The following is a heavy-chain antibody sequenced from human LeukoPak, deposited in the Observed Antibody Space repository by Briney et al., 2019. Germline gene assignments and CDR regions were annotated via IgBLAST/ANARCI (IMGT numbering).Heavy chain of an antibody. V-gene: IGHV4-31*03. CDR1: GGSISSGGYY. CDR3: ARDGSMYYYDSSGPDAFDI. Sequence: SETLSLTCTVSGGSISSGGYYWSWIRQHPGKGLEWIGYIYYSGSTYYNPSLKSRVTISVDTSKNQFSLKLSSVTAADTAVYYCARDGSMYYYDSSGPDAFDILGQGTMVTVSS. J-gene: IGHJ3*02. D-gene: IGHD3-22*01. CDR2: IYYSGST.